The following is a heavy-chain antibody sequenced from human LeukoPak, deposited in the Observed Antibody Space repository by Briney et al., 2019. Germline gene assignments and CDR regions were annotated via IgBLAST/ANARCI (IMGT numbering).Heavy chain of an antibody. Sequence: SETLSLTCTVSGGSISSSSYFWGWVRQPPEKGLEWIGSIHSSGSTYYNPSLESRGTISRDTSKNQFSLRLSTVTAADTALYYCVRDNGKWDIDYWGQGTLVTVSS. V-gene: IGHV4-39*07. D-gene: IGHD1-26*01. CDR2: IHSSGST. CDR3: VRDNGKWDIDY. J-gene: IGHJ4*02. CDR1: GGSISSSSYF.